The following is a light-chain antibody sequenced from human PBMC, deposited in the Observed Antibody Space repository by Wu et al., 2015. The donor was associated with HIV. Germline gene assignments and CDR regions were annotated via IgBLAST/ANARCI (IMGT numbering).Light chain of an antibody. V-gene: IGKV1-13*02. J-gene: IGKJ5*01. CDR2: DAS. CDR3: QQLNSFPLT. Sequence: IQLTQSPSSLSASIGDRVNITCRASQDIFTYLAWYQQTPGKAPRVLIYDASTLQSGVSSRFSGSGSGADFALTISGLQREDFAVYFCQQLNSFPLTFGQGSRLEI. CDR1: QDIFTY.